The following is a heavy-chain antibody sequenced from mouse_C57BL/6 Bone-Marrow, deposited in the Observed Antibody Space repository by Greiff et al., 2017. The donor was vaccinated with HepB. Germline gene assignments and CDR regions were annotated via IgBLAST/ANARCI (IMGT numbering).Heavy chain of an antibody. Sequence: QVQLKESGPGLVAPSQSLSITCTVSGFSLTSYAISWVRQPPGKGLEWLGVIWTGGGTNYNSALKSRLSISKDNSKNQVFLKMYSLQTDDTSRYSCARKGGNYVLYCYFDVWGTGTTVTVSS. CDR1: GFSLTSYA. J-gene: IGHJ1*03. CDR2: IWTGGGT. V-gene: IGHV2-9-1*01. D-gene: IGHD2-1*01. CDR3: ARKGGNYVLYCYFDV.